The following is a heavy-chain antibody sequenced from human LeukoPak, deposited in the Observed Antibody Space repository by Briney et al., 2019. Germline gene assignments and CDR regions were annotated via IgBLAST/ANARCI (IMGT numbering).Heavy chain of an antibody. CDR2: IHHSGST. D-gene: IGHD2-8*01. V-gene: IGHV4-38-2*01. CDR3: ARNNTYCTNGVCSGGWFDP. J-gene: IGHJ5*02. Sequence: SETLSLTCAVSGYSISSGYYWGWIRQPPGKGLEWIGSIHHSGSTYYNPSLKSRVTISVDTSKNQFSLKLSSVTAADTAVYYCARNNTYCTNGVCSGGWFDPWGQGTLVTVSS. CDR1: GYSISSGYY.